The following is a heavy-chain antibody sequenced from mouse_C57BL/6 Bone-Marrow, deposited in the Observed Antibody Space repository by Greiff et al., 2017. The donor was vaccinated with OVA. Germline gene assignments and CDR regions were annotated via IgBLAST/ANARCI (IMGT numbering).Heavy chain of an antibody. CDR2: IYPGRGST. J-gene: IGHJ2*01. D-gene: IGHD2-1*01. Sequence: VQLQQPGAELVKPGASVKMSCKASGYTFTSYWITWVKQRPGYGLEWIGDIYPGRGSTNYNEKFKSKATLTVDTSSSTAYMQLSSLTSEDSAVYYCARRGLYGNVRGYWGQGTTLTVSS. V-gene: IGHV1-55*01. CDR1: GYTFTSYW. CDR3: ARRGLYGNVRGY.